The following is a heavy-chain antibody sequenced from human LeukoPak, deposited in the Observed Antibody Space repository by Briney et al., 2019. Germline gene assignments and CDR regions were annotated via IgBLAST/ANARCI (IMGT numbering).Heavy chain of an antibody. CDR3: AREYYDSSC. J-gene: IGHJ4*02. D-gene: IGHD3-22*01. V-gene: IGHV4-34*01. CDR1: GGSFSGYY. CDR2: INHSGST. Sequence: SETLSLTCAVYGGSFSGYYWSWIRQPPGKGLEWIGEINHSGSTNYNPSLKSRVTISVDTSKNQFSLKLSSVTAADTAVYYCAREYYDSSCWGQGTLVTVSS.